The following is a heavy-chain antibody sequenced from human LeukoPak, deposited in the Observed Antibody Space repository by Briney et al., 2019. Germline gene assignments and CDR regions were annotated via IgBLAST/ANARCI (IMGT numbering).Heavy chain of an antibody. CDR1: GSTFSSYA. CDR2: ISYDGSNK. D-gene: IGHD6-19*01. V-gene: IGHV3-30-3*01. Sequence: GGSLRLSCAASGSTFSSYAMHWVRQAPGKGLEWVAVISYDGSNKYYADSVKGRFTISRDNSKNTLYLQMNSLRAEDTAVYYCARRALADFDYWGQGTLVTVSS. CDR3: ARRALADFDY. J-gene: IGHJ4*02.